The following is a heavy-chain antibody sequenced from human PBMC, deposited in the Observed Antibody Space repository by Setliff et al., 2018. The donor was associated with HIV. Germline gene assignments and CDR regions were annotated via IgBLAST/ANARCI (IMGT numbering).Heavy chain of an antibody. J-gene: IGHJ4*03. Sequence: GESLKISCKASGYTFTSHWIGWIRQMPGKGLEWVGIIFPGASNATYSPAFQGQVSISIVTPLATTWLQWTRLKASDSATYYCVRSGGNGELYGSWGPGTPVTVS. V-gene: IGHV5-51*04. CDR2: IFPGASNA. CDR1: GYTFTSHW. D-gene: IGHD3-10*01. CDR3: VRSGGNGELYGS.